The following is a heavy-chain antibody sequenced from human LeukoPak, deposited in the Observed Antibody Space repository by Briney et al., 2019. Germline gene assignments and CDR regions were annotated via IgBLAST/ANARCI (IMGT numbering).Heavy chain of an antibody. CDR1: GFTFSSYG. CDR3: AGGYSYGLYDY. J-gene: IGHJ4*02. CDR2: IYNGGSA. Sequence: GGSLRLSCAASGFTFSSYGMHWVRQAPGKGLEWVSVIYNGGSAYYADSVKGRFTISRDNSKNTLFLQMNSLRAEDTAVYYCAGGYSYGLYDYWGQGTLVTVSS. D-gene: IGHD5-18*01. V-gene: IGHV3-66*01.